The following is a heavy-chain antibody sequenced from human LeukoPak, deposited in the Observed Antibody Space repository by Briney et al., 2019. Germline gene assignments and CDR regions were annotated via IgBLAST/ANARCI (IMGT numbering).Heavy chain of an antibody. CDR1: GYTFTGYN. D-gene: IGHD3-16*01. CDR3: TRDRLGESGWFDP. CDR2: MNPNSGGA. J-gene: IGHJ5*02. V-gene: IGHV1-2*02. Sequence: ASVKVSCKASGYTFTGYNIHWVRQAPGQGLEWMGWMNPNSGGANYAQKFQGRVTMTRDTSISTAYMELSGVRSHDSAVYYCTRDRLGESGWFDPWGQGTLVTVSS.